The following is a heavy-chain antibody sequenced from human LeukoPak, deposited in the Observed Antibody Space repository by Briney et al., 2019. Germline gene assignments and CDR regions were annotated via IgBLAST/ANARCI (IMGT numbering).Heavy chain of an antibody. Sequence: SQTLSLTCAISGDSVSSNSAAWNWIRQSPSRGLEWLGRTYYRSKWYNDYAVSVKSRITIKPDTSKNQFSLQLNSVTPEDTAVYYCAREISYYDFWSGYYKTSLFNWFDPWGQGTLVTVSS. V-gene: IGHV6-1*01. CDR2: TYYRSKWYN. D-gene: IGHD3-3*01. CDR3: AREISYYDFWSGYYKTSLFNWFDP. CDR1: GDSVSSNSAA. J-gene: IGHJ5*02.